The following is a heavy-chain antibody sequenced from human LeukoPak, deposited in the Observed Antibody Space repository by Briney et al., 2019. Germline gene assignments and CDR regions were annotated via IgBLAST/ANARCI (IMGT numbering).Heavy chain of an antibody. CDR1: GDSLSGYY. Sequence: PSETLSLTCTDSGDSLSGYYWSWIRQPPGKGLEWIGYISYSGSTKYNPPLKSRVTMSVDTSKNQFSLKVRSLTAADTAVYYCARHTTSGWYQVVYWGQGTLVTVSS. CDR2: ISYSGST. J-gene: IGHJ4*02. CDR3: ARHTTSGWYQVVY. V-gene: IGHV4-59*08. D-gene: IGHD6-19*01.